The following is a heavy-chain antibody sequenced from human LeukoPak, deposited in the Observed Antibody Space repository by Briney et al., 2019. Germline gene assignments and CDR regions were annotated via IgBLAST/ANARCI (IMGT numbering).Heavy chain of an antibody. V-gene: IGHV4-59*01. Sequence: KTSETLSLTCTVSNGSIISYYWSWIRQPPGKGLEWIGYIYYSGNTNYNPSLKSRVTISVDTSKNQFSLKLTSVTAADTAVYYCVRDKVSVYYHGMDVWGQGTTVIVSS. CDR2: IYYSGNT. J-gene: IGHJ6*02. D-gene: IGHD6-6*01. CDR1: NGSIISYY. CDR3: VRDKVSVYYHGMDV.